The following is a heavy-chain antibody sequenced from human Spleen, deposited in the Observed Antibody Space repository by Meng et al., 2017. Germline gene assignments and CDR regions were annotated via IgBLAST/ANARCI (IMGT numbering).Heavy chain of an antibody. V-gene: IGHV1-69*06. CDR2: IIPIFDET. CDR1: GGTFSAYA. CDR3: ARSLGSNRRYFDY. D-gene: IGHD3-16*02. Sequence: SVKVSCKASGGTFSAYAVSWVRQAPGQGLEGMGGIIPIFDETNYAQKFQGRVTITADKSTTTIYMELSSLRSEDTAVYYCARSLGSNRRYFDYWGQGTLVTVSS. J-gene: IGHJ4*02.